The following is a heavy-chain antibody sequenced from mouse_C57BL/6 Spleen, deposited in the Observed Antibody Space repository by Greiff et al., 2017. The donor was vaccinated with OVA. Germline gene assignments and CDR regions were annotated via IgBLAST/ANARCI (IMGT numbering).Heavy chain of an antibody. CDR2: IFTGSGST. Sequence: QVQLQQSGPELVKPGASVKISCKASGYTFTDYYINWVKQRPGQGLEWIGWIFTGSGSTYYNEKLKGKATLTVDKSSSTAYMLLSSLTSEDSAVYFCARSPYYGSIFFDYWGQGTTLTVSS. J-gene: IGHJ2*01. V-gene: IGHV1-75*01. CDR3: ARSPYYGSIFFDY. D-gene: IGHD1-1*01. CDR1: GYTFTDYY.